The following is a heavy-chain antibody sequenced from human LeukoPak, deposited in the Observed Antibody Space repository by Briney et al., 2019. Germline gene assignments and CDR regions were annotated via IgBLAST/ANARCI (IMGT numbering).Heavy chain of an antibody. CDR2: ISWNSGSI. J-gene: IGHJ4*02. CDR3: AVKAGVYY. D-gene: IGHD2-8*01. V-gene: IGHV3-9*01. Sequence: GGSLRLSCAASGFTFDDYAMHWVQQAPGKGLEWVSGISWNSGSIGYADSVKGRFTISRDNAKNSLYLQMNSLRAEDTALYYCAVKAGVYYWGQGTLVTVSS. CDR1: GFTFDDYA.